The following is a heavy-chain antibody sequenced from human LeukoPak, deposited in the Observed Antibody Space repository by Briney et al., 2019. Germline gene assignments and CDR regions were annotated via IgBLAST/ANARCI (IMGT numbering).Heavy chain of an antibody. CDR1: GYSFASYW. CDR2: IYPADSET. CDR3: ATPTTGCSSTSCYLLF. Sequence: PGESLKISCKGSGYSFASYWIAWVRKMPGKGLEWMGVIYPADSETTYSPSFQGQVTISADKSISTAYLQWSSLKASDTAMYYCATPTTGCSSTSCYLLFWGQGTLVTVSS. V-gene: IGHV5-51*01. J-gene: IGHJ4*02. D-gene: IGHD2-2*01.